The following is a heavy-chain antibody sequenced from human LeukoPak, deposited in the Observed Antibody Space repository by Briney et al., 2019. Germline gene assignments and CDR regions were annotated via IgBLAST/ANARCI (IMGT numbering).Heavy chain of an antibody. V-gene: IGHV3-7*01. Sequence: GGSLRLSCTTSGFSFDDYAVSWFRQTPGKGLEWVANIKQDGSEKNYVDSVKGRFTISRDNAKNSLYLQMNSLRAEDTAVYYCARDGMAQWDYWGQGTLVTVSS. CDR1: GFSFDDYA. CDR3: ARDGMAQWDY. J-gene: IGHJ4*02. CDR2: IKQDGSEK. D-gene: IGHD6-19*01.